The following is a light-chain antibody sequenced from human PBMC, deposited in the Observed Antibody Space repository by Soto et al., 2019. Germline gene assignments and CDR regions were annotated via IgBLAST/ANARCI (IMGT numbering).Light chain of an antibody. CDR1: QSVSSN. CDR2: GAS. V-gene: IGKV3-15*01. CDR3: GQYNNRST. J-gene: IGKJ1*01. Sequence: EIVMTQSPATLSVSPGERATLSCKASQSVSSNLAWYQEKPGQAPRLLIYGASTRASGSPARFSGSGSGTEFTLTISILHSEDLAVYYCGQYNNRSTFGQGTKVEIK.